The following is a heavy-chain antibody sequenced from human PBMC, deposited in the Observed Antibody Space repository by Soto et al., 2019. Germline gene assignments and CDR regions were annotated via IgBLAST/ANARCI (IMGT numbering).Heavy chain of an antibody. Sequence: QVQLVESGGGVVQPGRSLRLSCAASGFTFNNYGMHWVRQAPGKGLEWVAALSNDGNDKYYADSVKGRLTISRDNSKNTLYLQMNSLRAEDTAVYYCAKDQGIAASHGIDWGQGTMVTVSS. J-gene: IGHJ3*01. CDR3: AKDQGIAASHGID. V-gene: IGHV3-30*18. D-gene: IGHD6-13*01. CDR2: LSNDGNDK. CDR1: GFTFNNYG.